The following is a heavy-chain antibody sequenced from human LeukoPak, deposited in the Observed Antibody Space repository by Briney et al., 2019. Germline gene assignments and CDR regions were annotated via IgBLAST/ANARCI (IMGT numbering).Heavy chain of an antibody. CDR3: AREDIVVVVAAVSWFDP. J-gene: IGHJ5*02. CDR2: IYHSGST. Sequence: SETLSLTCTVSGYSISSGYYWGWIRQPPGKGLEWIGSIYHSGSTYYNPSLKSRVTISVDTSKNQFSLKLSSVTAADTAVYYCAREDIVVVVAAVSWFDPWGQGTLVTVSS. D-gene: IGHD2-15*01. V-gene: IGHV4-38-2*02. CDR1: GYSISSGYY.